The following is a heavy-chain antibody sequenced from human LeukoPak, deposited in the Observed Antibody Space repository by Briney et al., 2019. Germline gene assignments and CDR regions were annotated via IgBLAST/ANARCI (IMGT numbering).Heavy chain of an antibody. D-gene: IGHD4-17*01. CDR2: IYHSGST. CDR1: GGSISSSNW. CDR3: ARDMTTVTTSSSGFDY. Sequence: SETLSLTCAVSGGSISSSNWWSWVRQPPGKGLEWIGEIYHSGSTNYNPSLKSRVTISADKSKNQFSLKLSSVTAADTAVYYCARDMTTVTTSSSGFDYWGQGTLVTVSS. V-gene: IGHV4-4*02. J-gene: IGHJ4*02.